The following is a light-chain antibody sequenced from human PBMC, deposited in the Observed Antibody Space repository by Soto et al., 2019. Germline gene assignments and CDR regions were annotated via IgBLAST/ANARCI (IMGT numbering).Light chain of an antibody. J-gene: IGLJ2*01. CDR1: SGHSNFS. CDR3: ETWDSNTRV. Sequence: QSVLTQSSSASASLGSSVKLTCTLSSGHSNFSIAWHQQQPGKAPRFLMKLEDGGRYNKGSEIPDRFSGSSSGAARYLTISNLQSEDEADYYCETWDSNTRVFGGGTKLTVL. CDR2: LEDGGRY. V-gene: IGLV4-60*03.